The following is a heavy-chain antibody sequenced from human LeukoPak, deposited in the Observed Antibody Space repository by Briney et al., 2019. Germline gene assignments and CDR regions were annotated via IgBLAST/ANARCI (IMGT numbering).Heavy chain of an antibody. Sequence: PGGSLRLSCAASGFTFSDYYMSWIRQAPGKGLEWVSYISSSGSTIYYADSVKGRFTISRDNAKNSLYLQMNSLRTEDTAVYYCARDPSSAPQSSHWADNWFDPWGQGTLVTVSS. CDR1: GFTFSDYY. J-gene: IGHJ5*02. CDR2: ISSSGSTI. V-gene: IGHV3-11*04. D-gene: IGHD6-19*01. CDR3: ARDPSSAPQSSHWADNWFDP.